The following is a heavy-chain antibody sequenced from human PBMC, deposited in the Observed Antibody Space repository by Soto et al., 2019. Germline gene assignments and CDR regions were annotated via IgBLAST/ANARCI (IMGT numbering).Heavy chain of an antibody. Sequence: ASVKVSCKASGYTFTGYYMHWVRQAPGQGLEWMGWINPNSGGTNYAQKFQGWVTMTRDTSISTAYMELSRLRSDDTAVYYCARGLSLVRGVIITYGFYGMDVWGQGTTVTVSS. J-gene: IGHJ6*02. V-gene: IGHV1-2*04. D-gene: IGHD3-10*01. CDR3: ARGLSLVRGVIITYGFYGMDV. CDR1: GYTFTGYY. CDR2: INPNSGGT.